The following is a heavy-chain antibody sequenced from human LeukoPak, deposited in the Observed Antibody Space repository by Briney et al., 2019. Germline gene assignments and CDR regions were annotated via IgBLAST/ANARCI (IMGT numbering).Heavy chain of an antibody. Sequence: KSSETLSLTATVSGGSISDYYWSWIRQPPGKGLEWIAYIYYTGSPTYNPSLKSRVTISVDTSENQFSLKLNSVTAADTAVYYCARLTTTGTTLLDYWGQGTLVTVSS. V-gene: IGHV4-59*01. D-gene: IGHD1-1*01. CDR2: IYYTGSP. CDR3: ARLTTTGTTLLDY. J-gene: IGHJ4*02. CDR1: GGSISDYY.